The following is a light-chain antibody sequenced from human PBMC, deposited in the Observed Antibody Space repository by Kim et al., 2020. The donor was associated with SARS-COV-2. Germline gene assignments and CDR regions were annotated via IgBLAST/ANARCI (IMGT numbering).Light chain of an antibody. CDR1: QSVSSS. V-gene: IGKV3-15*01. J-gene: IGKJ4*01. CDR3: HQYNNWPLT. Sequence: EIVMTQSPATLSVSPGERATLSCRASQSVSSSLAWYQQKPGQAPRLLIYAASTRATGIPARFSGSGSGTEFTLTISSLQSEDFAVYYCHQYNNWPLTSGGGTKVDIK. CDR2: AAS.